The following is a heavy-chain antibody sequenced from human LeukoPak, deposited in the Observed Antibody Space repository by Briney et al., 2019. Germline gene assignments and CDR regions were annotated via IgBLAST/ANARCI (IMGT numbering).Heavy chain of an antibody. Sequence: GGSLRLSCVASGFPFDSYAMNWVRQAPGKGLEWVAFIRYDGSNKYYADSVKGRFTISRDNSKNTLYLQMNSLRAEDTAVYYCAKEGSSDLKLDYWGQGTLVTVSS. CDR3: AKEGSSDLKLDY. D-gene: IGHD2-2*01. CDR1: GFPFDSYA. V-gene: IGHV3-30*02. CDR2: IRYDGSNK. J-gene: IGHJ4*02.